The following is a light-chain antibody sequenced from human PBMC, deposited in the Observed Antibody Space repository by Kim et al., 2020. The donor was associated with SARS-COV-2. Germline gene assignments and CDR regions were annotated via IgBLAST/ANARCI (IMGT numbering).Light chain of an antibody. CDR2: GKN. CDR3: NSRDNNDNVL. CDR1: SLRTYY. J-gene: IGLJ2*01. Sequence: VALGQTVRITCQGDSLRTYYTTWFQQKPGQAPIVVVYGKNNRPSGIPDRFSGSSSGNTASLTITATQAGDEADDYCNSRDNNDNVLFGGGTQLTVL. V-gene: IGLV3-19*01.